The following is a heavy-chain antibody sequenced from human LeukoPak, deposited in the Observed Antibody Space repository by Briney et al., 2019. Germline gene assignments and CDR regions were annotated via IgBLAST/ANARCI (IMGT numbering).Heavy chain of an antibody. J-gene: IGHJ6*02. CDR2: INSVGSST. D-gene: IGHD3-10*01. CDR1: GFTFSSFW. CDR3: AKQEGYYGSGSYGMDV. V-gene: IGHV3-74*01. Sequence: PGGSLRLSCAASGFTFSSFWMHWVRQAPGKGLVWVSRINSVGSSTSYADSVKGRFTISRDNAKNTLYLQMNSLRAEDAALYYCAKQEGYYGSGSYGMDVWGQGTTVTVSS.